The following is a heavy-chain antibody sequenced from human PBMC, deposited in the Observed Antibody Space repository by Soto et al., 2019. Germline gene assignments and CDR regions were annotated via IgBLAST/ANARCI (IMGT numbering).Heavy chain of an antibody. J-gene: IGHJ4*02. D-gene: IGHD1-1*01. CDR1: GFTFDDYA. V-gene: IGHV3-9*01. CDR3: ASLDDGYYFDY. CDR2: ISWNSGSI. Sequence: LRLSCAASGFTFDDYAMHWVRQAPGKGLEWVSGISWNSGSIGYADSVKGRFTISRDNAKNSLYLQMNSLRAEDTALYYCASLDDGYYFDYWGQGTLVTVSS.